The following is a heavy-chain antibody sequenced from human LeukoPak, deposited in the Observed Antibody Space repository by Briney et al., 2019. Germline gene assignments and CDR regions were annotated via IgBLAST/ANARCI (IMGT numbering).Heavy chain of an antibody. CDR2: TYYRSKWYN. V-gene: IGHV6-1*01. CDR3: ARAPRGYSYGSFDY. D-gene: IGHD5-18*01. Sequence: SQTLSLTCAISGXSVSSNSSAWNWIRQSPSRGLEWLGRTYYRSKWYNDYAVSVKGRITINPDTSKNQFSLQLNSVTPEDTALYYCARAPRGYSYGSFDYWGQGTLVTVSS. J-gene: IGHJ4*02. CDR1: GXSVSSNSSA.